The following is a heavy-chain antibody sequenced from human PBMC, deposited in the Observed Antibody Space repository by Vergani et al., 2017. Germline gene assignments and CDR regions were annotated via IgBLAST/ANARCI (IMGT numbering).Heavy chain of an antibody. CDR1: GGTFSSYA. D-gene: IGHD3-3*01. J-gene: IGHJ6*03. CDR2: IIPIFGTA. Sequence: QVQLVQSGAEVKKPGSSVKVSCKASGGTFSSYAISWVRQAPGQGLEWMGGIIPIFGTANYAQKLQGRVTITADKSTSTAYMELSSLRSEDTAVYYCARGKHYYDFWSGTENYYYYYMDVWGKGTTVTVSS. CDR3: ARGKHYYDFWSGTENYYYYYMDV. V-gene: IGHV1-69*06.